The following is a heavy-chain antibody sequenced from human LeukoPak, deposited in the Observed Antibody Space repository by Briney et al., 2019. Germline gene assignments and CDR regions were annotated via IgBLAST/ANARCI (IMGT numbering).Heavy chain of an antibody. V-gene: IGHV5-51*01. D-gene: IGHD1-26*01. J-gene: IGHJ5*02. CDR1: GYSFTSYW. Sequence: GESLKISCKGSGYSFTSYWIGWVRQMPGKGLEWMGIIYPGDSDTRYSPSFQGQVTISADKSISTAYLHWSSLKASDTAMYYCARPRVGATTWFDPWGQGTLVTVSS. CDR2: IYPGDSDT. CDR3: ARPRVGATTWFDP.